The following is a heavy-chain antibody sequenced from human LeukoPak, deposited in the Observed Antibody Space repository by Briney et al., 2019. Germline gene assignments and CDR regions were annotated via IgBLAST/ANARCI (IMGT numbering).Heavy chain of an antibody. J-gene: IGHJ5*02. CDR1: GGSLSIYY. V-gene: IGHV4-59*01. CDR2: IYYSGST. CDR3: ARGNGGDWFDP. D-gene: IGHD3-10*01. Sequence: QTLSLTCTVSGGSLSIYYWSWIRQPPRKGLEWIGYIYYSGSTHYNPSPTSGDTTSLDTSKNKCSPKLSSLTPPHTPAYFCARGNGGDWFDPWGQGTRVTVSS.